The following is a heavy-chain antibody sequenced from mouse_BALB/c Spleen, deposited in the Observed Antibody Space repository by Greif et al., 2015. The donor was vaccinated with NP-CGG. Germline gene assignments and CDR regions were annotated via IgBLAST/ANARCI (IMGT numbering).Heavy chain of an antibody. CDR1: GFNIKDYY. V-gene: IGHV14-1*02. Sequence: VQLQQSGAELVRPGALVKLSCKASGFNIKDYYMHWVKQRPEQGLEWIGWIDPENGNTIYDPKFQGKASITADTPSNTAYLQLSSLTSEDTAVYYCASHYGYLYYYAMDYWVQGTSVTVSS. J-gene: IGHJ4*01. CDR3: ASHYGYLYYYAMDY. CDR2: IDPENGNT. D-gene: IGHD2-2*01.